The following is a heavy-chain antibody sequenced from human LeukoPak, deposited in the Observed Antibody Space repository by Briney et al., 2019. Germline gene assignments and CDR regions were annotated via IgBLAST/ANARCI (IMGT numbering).Heavy chain of an antibody. CDR3: ASNREQQLVLQGWFDP. CDR1: GGTLSSYA. J-gene: IGHJ5*02. V-gene: IGHV1-69*13. CDR2: IIPIFGTA. Sequence: ASVKVSCKASGGTLSSYAISWVRQAPGQGLEWMGGIIPIFGTANYAQKFQGRVTITADESTSTAYMELSSLRSEDTAVYYCASNREQQLVLQGWFDPWGQGTLVTVSS. D-gene: IGHD6-13*01.